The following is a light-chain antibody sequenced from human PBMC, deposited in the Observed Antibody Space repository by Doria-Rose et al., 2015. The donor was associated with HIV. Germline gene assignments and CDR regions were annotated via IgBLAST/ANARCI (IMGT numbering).Light chain of an antibody. V-gene: IGKV3-20*01. J-gene: IGKJ1*01. Sequence: EILLTQSPGTLSLSPGERATLSCRASQSFRSTYLAWYQQKPGQAPSLLIYDGSTRATGIPDRFSASGSGTDFTLTINRLEPEDFALYYCHQYGTSWTFGQGTKVEI. CDR3: HQYGTSWT. CDR2: DGS. CDR1: QSFRSTY.